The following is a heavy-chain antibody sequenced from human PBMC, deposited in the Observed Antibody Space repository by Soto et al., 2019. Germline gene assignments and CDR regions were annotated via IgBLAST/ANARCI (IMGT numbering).Heavy chain of an antibody. V-gene: IGHV5-51*01. CDR3: AKRGKESTRSFWFDP. CDR1: GYSFTSYW. CDR2: IYPGDSDT. D-gene: IGHD2-2*01. Sequence: GASLKISCKSSGYSFTSYWIAWVRQMPGKGLEWMGIIYPGDSDTRYSPSFQGQVTMSVDKSISTAYLQWSSLKPSDTATYYCAKRGKESTRSFWFDPWGQGTLVTVSS. J-gene: IGHJ5*02.